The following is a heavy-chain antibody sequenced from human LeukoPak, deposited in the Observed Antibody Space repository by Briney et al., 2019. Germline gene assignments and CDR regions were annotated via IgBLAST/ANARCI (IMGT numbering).Heavy chain of an antibody. V-gene: IGHV3-23*01. Sequence: GGSLRLSCAASGFTFSSYAMSWVRLAPGKGLEWVSAISGSGGSTYYADSVTGRFTISRDNSKNTLYLQMNSLRAEDTAVYYCAKLDSNRYYFDYWGQGTLVTVSS. CDR3: AKLDSNRYYFDY. CDR2: ISGSGGST. J-gene: IGHJ4*02. D-gene: IGHD4-11*01. CDR1: GFTFSSYA.